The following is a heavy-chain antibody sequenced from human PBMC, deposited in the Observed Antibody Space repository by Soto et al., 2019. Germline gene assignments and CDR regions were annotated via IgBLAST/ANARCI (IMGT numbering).Heavy chain of an antibody. J-gene: IGHJ4*02. Sequence: SGTLSLTCTVSGGSISSGDYYWSWIRQPPGKGLEWIGYIYYSGSTYYNPSLKSRVTISVDTSKNQFSLKLSSVTAADTAVYHCARVMTTVTIFIDYWGQGTLVPVSS. D-gene: IGHD4-17*01. CDR2: IYYSGST. CDR1: GGSISSGDYY. V-gene: IGHV4-30-4*01. CDR3: ARVMTTVTIFIDY.